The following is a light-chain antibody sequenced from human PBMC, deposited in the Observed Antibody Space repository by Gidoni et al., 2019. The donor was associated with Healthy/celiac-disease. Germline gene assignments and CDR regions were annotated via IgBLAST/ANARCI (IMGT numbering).Light chain of an antibody. CDR3: QQRSNWPYT. J-gene: IGKJ2*01. Sequence: DIVLTQSPATLSLSPGERATLSCRASQSVSSYLAWYQQKPGQAPRLLIYDASNRDTGIPAMFMGSGSGTDVTLTISSLEPEDFAVYYCQQRSNWPYTVGQGTKLEIK. CDR1: QSVSSY. CDR2: DAS. V-gene: IGKV3-11*01.